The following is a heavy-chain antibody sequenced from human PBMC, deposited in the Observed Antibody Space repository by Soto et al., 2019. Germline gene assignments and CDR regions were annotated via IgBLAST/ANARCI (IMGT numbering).Heavy chain of an antibody. D-gene: IGHD2-15*01. Sequence: GLPLSVPCAASGFTFRSIYMRWLRQAPGKGLEWLSVIYSGCSTYYADSVKGRFTLSRDNSKNTLYLQMNSLRAEDTAVHYCARDKGGILPAYMNWGRGNLVTVS. V-gene: IGHV3-66*01. CDR1: GFTFRSIY. CDR2: IYSGCST. CDR3: ARDKGGILPAYMN. J-gene: IGHJ4*01.